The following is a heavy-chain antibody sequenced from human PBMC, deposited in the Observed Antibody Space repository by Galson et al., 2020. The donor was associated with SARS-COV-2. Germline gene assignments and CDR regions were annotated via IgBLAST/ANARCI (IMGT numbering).Heavy chain of an antibody. CDR3: AKTRSEVALAAFDI. V-gene: IGHV5-10-1*01. J-gene: IGHJ3*02. D-gene: IGHD5-12*01. Sequence: GESLKISCEGYGYTFSNFWISWVRQVPGKGLEWMGRIDPSDSYTNYSPSFEGHVSISADKSISTAYLQWSSLAASDSAIYYCAKTRSEVALAAFDIWGQGTMVTVFS. CDR1: GYTFSNFW. CDR2: IDPSDSYT.